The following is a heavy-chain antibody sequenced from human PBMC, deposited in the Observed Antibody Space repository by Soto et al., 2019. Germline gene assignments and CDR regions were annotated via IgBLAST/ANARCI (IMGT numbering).Heavy chain of an antibody. CDR2: ISGSGDNT. Sequence: EVQLLESGGGLVQPGGSLRLSCAASGFSFDDYAMTWVRQAAGKGLEWVSAISGSGDNTYYAESVKGRFTISRDNSKNALYLQLNSLRAEDTALYYCAKGYDSGYDLAYFDYWGQGTLVTVSS. V-gene: IGHV3-23*01. CDR1: GFSFDDYA. J-gene: IGHJ4*02. D-gene: IGHD5-12*01. CDR3: AKGYDSGYDLAYFDY.